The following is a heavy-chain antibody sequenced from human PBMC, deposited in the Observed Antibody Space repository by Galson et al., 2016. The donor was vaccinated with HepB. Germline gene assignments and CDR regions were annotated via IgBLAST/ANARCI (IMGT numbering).Heavy chain of an antibody. CDR3: ARYSGTSHNFDY. J-gene: IGHJ4*02. CDR2: ISSASNYL. D-gene: IGHD1-26*01. V-gene: IGHV3-21*01. CDR1: GFIFSDYT. Sequence: SLRLSCAGSGFIFSDYTMTWVRQAPGKGLEWVSSISSASNYLYYGDSVKGRFTISRDDAKNSLYLHMSGLRDEDTAVYYCARYSGTSHNFDYWGQGTLVTVSS.